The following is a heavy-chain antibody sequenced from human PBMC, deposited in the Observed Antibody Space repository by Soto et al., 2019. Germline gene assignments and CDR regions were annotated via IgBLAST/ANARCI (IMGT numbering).Heavy chain of an antibody. CDR3: ERGDCYFDY. CDR2: IIPIFGTA. D-gene: IGHD2-21*01. V-gene: IGHV1-69*01. Sequence: QVHLVQSGAEVKKPGSSVKVSCKSSGGTFSSYAISWVRQAPGQGLEWMGGIIPIFGTANYAQKFQGSVTISADESTSTAYMELSSLRSEDTAVSYCERGDCYFDYWGQCTLVTFSS. J-gene: IGHJ4*02. CDR1: GGTFSSYA.